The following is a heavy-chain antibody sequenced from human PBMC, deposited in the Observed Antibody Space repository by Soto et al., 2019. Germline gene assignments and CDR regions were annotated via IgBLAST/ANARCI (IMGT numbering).Heavy chain of an antibody. D-gene: IGHD6-19*01. CDR2: INTDDSNS. Sequence: GGSLRLSCAASGFTFNKYWMHWVRQVPGKGLEWASHINTDDSNSHYADSVKGRFTISRDNSRNTLDLHMTSLRVEDTAVYYCTRDPELLQGWSAFDVWGQGTMVTVSS. V-gene: IGHV3-74*01. CDR1: GFTFNKYW. J-gene: IGHJ3*01. CDR3: TRDPELLQGWSAFDV.